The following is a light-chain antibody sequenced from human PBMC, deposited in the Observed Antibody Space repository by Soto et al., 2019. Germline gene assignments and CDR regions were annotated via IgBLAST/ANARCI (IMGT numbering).Light chain of an antibody. Sequence: EIVMTQSPGTVSVFPGETVTLSCRASQSVSNNYLAWYQQKPGQAPRLLIYGASNRATGIPDRFSGSGSGTDFTLTISRLEPEDFAVYYCQQYDSSGTFGQGTKVDIK. CDR3: QQYDSSGT. CDR1: QSVSNNY. V-gene: IGKV3-20*01. J-gene: IGKJ1*01. CDR2: GAS.